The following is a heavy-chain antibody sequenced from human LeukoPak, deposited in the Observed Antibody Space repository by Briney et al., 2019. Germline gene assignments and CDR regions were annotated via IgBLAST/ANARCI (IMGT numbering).Heavy chain of an antibody. CDR3: ARGTPSARPGEFDY. CDR1: GFTFSSYA. D-gene: IGHD2-15*01. CDR2: ISYDGSNK. Sequence: PGRSLRLSCAASGFTFSSYAMHWVRQAPGKGLEWVAVISYDGSNKYYADSVKGRFTISRDNSKNTLYLRMNSLRAEDTAVYYCARGTPSARPGEFDYWGQGTLVTVSS. V-gene: IGHV3-30*04. J-gene: IGHJ4*02.